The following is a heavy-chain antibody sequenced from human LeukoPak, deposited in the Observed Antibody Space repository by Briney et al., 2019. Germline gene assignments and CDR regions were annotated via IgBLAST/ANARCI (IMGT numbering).Heavy chain of an antibody. D-gene: IGHD2-2*02. Sequence: MSSETLSLTCTVSGGSISSYYWSWIRQPPGKGLEWIGYIYYSGSTNYNPSLKSRVTISVDTSKNQFSLKLSSVTAADTAVYYCARGRDQLLYDYWGQGTLVTVSS. CDR2: IYYSGST. CDR1: GGSISSYY. J-gene: IGHJ4*02. V-gene: IGHV4-59*01. CDR3: ARGRDQLLYDY.